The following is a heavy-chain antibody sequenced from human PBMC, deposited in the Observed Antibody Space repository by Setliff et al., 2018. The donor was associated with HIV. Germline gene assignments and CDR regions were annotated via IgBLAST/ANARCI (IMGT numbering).Heavy chain of an antibody. V-gene: IGHV4-31*03. J-gene: IGHJ6*03. D-gene: IGHD2-8*01. Sequence: SETLSLTCTVSGGSINSRGDYWSWVRQHPGKGLEWIGYIYYTGSTYSNPSLQSRVRISVDTSKNQFSLRLSSVTAADTAVYFCARDSANGKTANLNYLDVWGKGTTVTVS. CDR1: GGSINSRGDY. CDR3: ARDSANGKTANLNYLDV. CDR2: IYYTGST.